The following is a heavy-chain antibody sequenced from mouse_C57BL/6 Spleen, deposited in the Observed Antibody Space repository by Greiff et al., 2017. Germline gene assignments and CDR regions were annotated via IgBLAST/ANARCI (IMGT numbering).Heavy chain of an antibody. D-gene: IGHD1-1*01. CDR2: IDPSDSYT. V-gene: IGHV1-69*01. J-gene: IGHJ4*01. Sequence: QVQLQQPGAELVMPGASVKLSCKASGYTFTSYWMHWVKQRPGQGLEWIGEIDPSDSYTNYNQKFKGKSTLTVDKSSSTAYMQLSSLTSEDSAVYYCARRDDYGSSPYAMDGWGQGASVTVAS. CDR1: GYTFTSYW. CDR3: ARRDDYGSSPYAMDG.